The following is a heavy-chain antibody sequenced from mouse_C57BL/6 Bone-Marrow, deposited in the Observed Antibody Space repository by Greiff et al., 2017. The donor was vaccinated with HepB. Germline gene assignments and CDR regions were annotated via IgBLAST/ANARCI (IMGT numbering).Heavy chain of an antibody. J-gene: IGHJ2*01. D-gene: IGHD2-1*01. CDR3: ARLYSFFDY. Sequence: QVHVKQPGAELVMPGASVKLSCKASGYTFTSYWMHWVKQRPGQGLEWIGEIDPSDSYTNYNQKFKGKSTLTVDKSSSTAYMQLSSLTSEDSAVYYCARLYSFFDYWGQGTTLTVSS. CDR2: IDPSDSYT. CDR1: GYTFTSYW. V-gene: IGHV1-69*01.